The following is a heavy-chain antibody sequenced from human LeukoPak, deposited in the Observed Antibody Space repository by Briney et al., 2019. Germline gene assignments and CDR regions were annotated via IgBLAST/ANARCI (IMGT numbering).Heavy chain of an antibody. CDR1: GFTFSSYA. Sequence: GGSLRLSCAASGFTFSSYAMHWVRQAPGKGLEWLAVISYDGSNKYYADSVKGRFTISRDNSKNTLYLQMNSLRAEDTAVYYCARGGYSYGYNWGQGTLVTVSS. CDR3: ARGGYSYGYN. V-gene: IGHV3-30-3*01. CDR2: ISYDGSNK. J-gene: IGHJ4*02. D-gene: IGHD5-18*01.